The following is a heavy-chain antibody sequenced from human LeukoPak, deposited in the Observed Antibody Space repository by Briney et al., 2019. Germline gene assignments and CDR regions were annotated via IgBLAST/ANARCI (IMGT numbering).Heavy chain of an antibody. CDR2: ISSTSNYK. D-gene: IGHD6-13*01. CDR3: ARDPSGGIALSQTCWFDP. Sequence: GGSLRLSCAASGFTFSSYSMNWIRQAPGKGLEWVSSISSTSNYKYYADSVKGRFTISRDNAKNSLYLQMNSLRAEDTALYYCARDPSGGIALSQTCWFDPWGQGTLVTVSS. V-gene: IGHV3-21*01. CDR1: GFTFSSYS. J-gene: IGHJ5*02.